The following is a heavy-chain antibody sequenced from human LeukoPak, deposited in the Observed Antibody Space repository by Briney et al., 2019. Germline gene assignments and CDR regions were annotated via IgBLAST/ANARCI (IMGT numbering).Heavy chain of an antibody. D-gene: IGHD5-24*01. CDR1: GFTFSAYS. CDR3: ARDYKYAFDN. J-gene: IGHJ4*02. V-gene: IGHV3-48*01. Sequence: GGSLRLSCAASGFTFSAYSMNWIRQAPGKGLEWISYIGISSGNTKYADSVKGRFTISGDKAKNSLYLQMNSLRVEDTAVYYCARDYKYAFDNWGQGTLVTVSS. CDR2: IGISSGNT.